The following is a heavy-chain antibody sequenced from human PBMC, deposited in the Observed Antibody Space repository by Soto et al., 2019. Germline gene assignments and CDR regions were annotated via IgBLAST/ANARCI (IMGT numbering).Heavy chain of an antibody. V-gene: IGHV4-34*02. CDR1: GESFGGYE. D-gene: IGHD1-26*01. CDR3: ARGGAHAKSGSGIYQFGYGLDF. Sequence: QVQLQQWGAGLLKPSETLSLTCDVSGESFGGYEWSWIRQSPGKGLEWIGDITHRGSTNYNPSLKSRVTLSVDTSKRQFSLKLSPVTAADTAVYYCARGGAHAKSGSGIYQFGYGLDFWGQGTTVTVSS. CDR2: ITHRGST. J-gene: IGHJ6*02.